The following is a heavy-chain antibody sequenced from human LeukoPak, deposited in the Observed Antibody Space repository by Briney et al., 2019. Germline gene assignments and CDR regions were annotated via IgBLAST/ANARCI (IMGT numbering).Heavy chain of an antibody. CDR1: GFTFSDYS. J-gene: IGHJ4*02. V-gene: IGHV3-30*01. CDR2: ISGDGSHG. CDR3: TRDLKVGSNY. Sequence: GGSLRLSCAASGFTFSDYSMHWVRQAPGKGLEWVAVISGDGSHGVSADPVEGRFTISRDNSQSTLYLQMNRVRFEDTAVYYCTRDLKVGSNYWGQGILVTVSS. D-gene: IGHD1-26*01.